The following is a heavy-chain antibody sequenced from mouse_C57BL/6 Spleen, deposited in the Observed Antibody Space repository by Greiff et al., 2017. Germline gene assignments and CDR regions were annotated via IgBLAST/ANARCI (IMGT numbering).Heavy chain of an antibody. CDR1: GFTFSDFY. J-gene: IGHJ4*01. Sequence: EVKLVESGGGLVQSGRSLRLSCATSGFTFSDFYMEWVRQAPGKGLEWIAASRNKANDYTTEYSASVKCRFIVSRDTSQSILYLQMNALRAEDTAIYYCARDGDYPYAMDYWGQGTSVTVSS. CDR2: SRNKANDYTT. CDR3: ARDGDYPYAMDY. D-gene: IGHD5-5*01. V-gene: IGHV7-1*01.